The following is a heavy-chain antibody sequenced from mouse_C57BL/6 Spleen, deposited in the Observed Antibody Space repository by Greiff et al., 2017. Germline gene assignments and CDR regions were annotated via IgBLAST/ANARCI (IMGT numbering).Heavy chain of an antibody. D-gene: IGHD2-4*01. CDR2: IDPRSGNT. J-gene: IGHJ3*01. Sequence: VQLVESGAELARPGASVKLSCKASGYTFTSYGISWVKQRTGQGLEWIGEIDPRSGNTYYNEKFKGKATLTADKSSSTAYMELRSLTSEDSAVYFCARSDYDVGAWFAYWGQGTLVTVSA. CDR3: ARSDYDVGAWFAY. CDR1: GYTFTSYG. V-gene: IGHV1-81*01.